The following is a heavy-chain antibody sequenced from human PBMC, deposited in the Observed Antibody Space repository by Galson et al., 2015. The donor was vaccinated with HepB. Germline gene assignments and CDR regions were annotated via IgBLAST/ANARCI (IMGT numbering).Heavy chain of an antibody. J-gene: IGHJ5*02. V-gene: IGHV3-30*04. Sequence: SLRLSCAASGFTFSSYAMHWVRQAPGKGLEWVAVISYDGSNKYYADSVKGRFTISRDNSKNTLYLQMNSLRAEDTAVYYCARDGIVVVPAEGWFDPWGQGTLVTVSS. CDR1: GFTFSSYA. CDR2: ISYDGSNK. D-gene: IGHD2-2*01. CDR3: ARDGIVVVPAEGWFDP.